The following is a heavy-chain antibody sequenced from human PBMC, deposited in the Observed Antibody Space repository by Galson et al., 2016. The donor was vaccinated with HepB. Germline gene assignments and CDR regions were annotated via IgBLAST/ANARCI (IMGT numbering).Heavy chain of an antibody. J-gene: IGHJ4*02. CDR3: AHRDFGSGSLDY. V-gene: IGHV2-5*01. Sequence: PALVKPTQTLTLTCTFSGFSLSTAEVGVGWIRQPPGKALEWLALIYWNDYKPYSPSLKSRLTITKGTSKNQVVLTMTNMDPVDTATYFCAHRDFGSGSLDYWGPGTLVTVSS. D-gene: IGHD3-10*01. CDR1: GFSLSTAEVG. CDR2: IYWNDYK.